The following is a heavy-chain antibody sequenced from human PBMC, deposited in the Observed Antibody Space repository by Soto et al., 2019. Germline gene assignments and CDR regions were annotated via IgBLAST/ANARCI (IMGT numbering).Heavy chain of an antibody. CDR1: GGTFSSYT. CDR3: VSPMSTVTRDFRRWYSGMDV. J-gene: IGHJ6*02. Sequence: QVQLVQSGAEVKKPGSSVKVSCKASGGTFSSYTIIWMRQAPGQGFEYMGKITPMVGIANTAQKFQGRVTVTADKSTTTADTGLSSLRSEDTAVYFWVSPMSTVTRDFRRWYSGMDVWGQGTTVSVSS. CDR2: ITPMVGIA. D-gene: IGHD4-17*01. V-gene: IGHV1-69*02.